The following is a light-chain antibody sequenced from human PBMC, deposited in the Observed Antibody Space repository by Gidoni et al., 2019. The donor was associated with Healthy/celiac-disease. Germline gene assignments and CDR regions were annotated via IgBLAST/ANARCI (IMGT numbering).Light chain of an antibody. J-gene: IGKJ2*01. CDR3: QKYNNWPPYT. V-gene: IGKV3-15*01. CDR2: GAS. CDR1: QSVSSN. Sequence: EIVMPQSPATLSVSPGERATLSCRASQSVSSNLAWYQQKPGQAPRLLIYGASTRATGIPARFRGSGSGTEFTLTISSLQSEDFAVYYCQKYNNWPPYTFGQXTKLEIK.